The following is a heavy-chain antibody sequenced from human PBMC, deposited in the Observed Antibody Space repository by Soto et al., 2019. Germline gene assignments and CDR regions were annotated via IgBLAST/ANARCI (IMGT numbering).Heavy chain of an antibody. CDR2: FSGGGGGT. D-gene: IGHD1-1*01. V-gene: IGHV3-23*01. Sequence: EVQLLESGGGLVQPGGSLRLSCAVSGFIISDYGVTWVRQAPGKGLERVSGFSGGGGGTFYADSVKGRFTISRDDPKNTAYLQMNSLGSEDTAVYYCVRWNGFGDRWGQGTLVTFSS. J-gene: IGHJ5*02. CDR1: GFIISDYG. CDR3: VRWNGFGDR.